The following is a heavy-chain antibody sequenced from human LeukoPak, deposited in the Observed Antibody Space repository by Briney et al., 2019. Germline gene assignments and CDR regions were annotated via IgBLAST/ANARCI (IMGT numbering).Heavy chain of an antibody. D-gene: IGHD3-3*01. CDR3: ARNYYYDFWSGYYRTIGFDY. V-gene: IGHV1-8*01. Sequence: ASVKVSCKASAYTFTSYDINWVRQATGQGLEWMGWMNPNSGNTGYAQKFQGRVTMTRNTSISTAYMELSSLRSEDTAVYYCARNYYYDFWSGYYRTIGFDYWGQGTLVTVSS. CDR2: MNPNSGNT. CDR1: AYTFTSYD. J-gene: IGHJ4*02.